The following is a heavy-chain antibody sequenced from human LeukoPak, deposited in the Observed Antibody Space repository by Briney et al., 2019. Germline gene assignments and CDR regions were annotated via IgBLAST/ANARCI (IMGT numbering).Heavy chain of an antibody. CDR1: GGSISSSSYY. CDR3: ARGGYYYDSSGYYYLYYYYMDV. CDR2: IYYSGST. V-gene: IGHV4-39*07. J-gene: IGHJ6*03. D-gene: IGHD3-22*01. Sequence: PSETLSLTCTVSGGSISSSSYYWGWLRQPPGKGLEWIGSIYYSGSTYYNPSLKSRVTISVDTSKNQFSLKLSSVTAAGTAVYYCARGGYYYDSSGYYYLYYYYMDVWGKGTTVTISS.